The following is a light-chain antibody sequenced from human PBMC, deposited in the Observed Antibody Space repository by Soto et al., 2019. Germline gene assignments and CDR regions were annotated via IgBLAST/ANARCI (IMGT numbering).Light chain of an antibody. CDR2: DEN. CDR3: GSWDSSLSAYV. J-gene: IGLJ1*01. CDR1: SSNIGGNS. Sequence: QSVLTQPPSVSAAPGQKVTISCSGSSSNIGGNSVSWYQQLPGTAPKLLIYDENKRPSGIPDRFSGSKSGTSATLGITGFQTGDEADYYCGSWDSSLSAYVFGTGTKVTVL. V-gene: IGLV1-51*01.